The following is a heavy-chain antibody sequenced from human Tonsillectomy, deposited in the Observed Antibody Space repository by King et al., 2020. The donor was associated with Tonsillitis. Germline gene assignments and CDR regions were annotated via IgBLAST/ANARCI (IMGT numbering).Heavy chain of an antibody. CDR3: ASDGLPGYTGTPDAFDI. Sequence: QLQESGPGMVKPSQTLSLNCTVSGGSISSGDYYWSWIRQHPGKGLEWIGYIDYSGSTHFNPSLKSRLSMSVDMSKSQFSLKLSSVTAADTAVYYCASDGLPGYTGTPDAFDIWGQGTMVTVSS. J-gene: IGHJ3*02. CDR1: GGSISSGDYY. V-gene: IGHV4-31*03. CDR2: IDYSGST. D-gene: IGHD1-7*01.